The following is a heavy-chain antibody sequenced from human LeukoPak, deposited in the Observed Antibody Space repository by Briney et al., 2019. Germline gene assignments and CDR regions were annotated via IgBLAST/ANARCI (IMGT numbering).Heavy chain of an antibody. V-gene: IGHV3-9*01. J-gene: IGHJ4*02. Sequence: GESLRLSCAASGFTFDDYAMHWVRQAPGKGLEWVSGISWNSGSIGYADSVKGRFTISRDNTKNSLYLQMNSLRAEDTALYYCAKDGGHYDILTGYFDYWGQGTLVTVSS. D-gene: IGHD3-9*01. CDR1: GFTFDDYA. CDR2: ISWNSGSI. CDR3: AKDGGHYDILTGYFDY.